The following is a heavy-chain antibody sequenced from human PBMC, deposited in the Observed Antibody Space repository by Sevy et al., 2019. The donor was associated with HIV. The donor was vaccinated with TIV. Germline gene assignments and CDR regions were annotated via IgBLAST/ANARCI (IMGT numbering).Heavy chain of an antibody. D-gene: IGHD1-26*01. Sequence: ASVKVSCKFLRGTFSTYGISWVRQAPGQGLEWMGWIMPLFGTRNYVQKFQDRVTISADESTMTVYMELNSLRFEDTGHYYCARDRGNSGSSIDCWGQGTQVTVSS. CDR3: ARDRGNSGSSIDC. J-gene: IGHJ4*02. V-gene: IGHV1-69*13. CDR1: RGTFSTYG. CDR2: IMPLFGTR.